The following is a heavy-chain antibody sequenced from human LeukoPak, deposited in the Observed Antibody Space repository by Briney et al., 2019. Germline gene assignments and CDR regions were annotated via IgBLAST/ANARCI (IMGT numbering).Heavy chain of an antibody. Sequence: ASVKVSCKVSGYILTELSMHWVRQAPGKGLEWMGGFDPEDGETIYVQKFQGRVTTTEDTSTDIAYMELSSLRSEDTAVYYCATGPYDFWSGYYTAYWGQGTLVTVSS. CDR3: ATGPYDFWSGYYTAY. CDR2: FDPEDGET. D-gene: IGHD3-3*01. CDR1: GYILTELS. V-gene: IGHV1-24*01. J-gene: IGHJ4*02.